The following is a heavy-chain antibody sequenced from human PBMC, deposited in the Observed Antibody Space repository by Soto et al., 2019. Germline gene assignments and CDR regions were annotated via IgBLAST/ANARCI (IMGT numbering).Heavy chain of an antibody. J-gene: IGHJ4*02. Sequence: SETLCVSCTFSGDSVTSGTYDWTWIRQTPGKGLEWIGYISYSERANYNPSLKSRVTISIDTSKNQFSLKLSSVTAADTAVYYCARDTYYYDTNGYYSFDYWGRGTLVTVSS. V-gene: IGHV4-61*01. CDR1: GDSVTSGTYD. CDR2: ISYSERA. D-gene: IGHD3-22*01. CDR3: ARDTYYYDTNGYYSFDY.